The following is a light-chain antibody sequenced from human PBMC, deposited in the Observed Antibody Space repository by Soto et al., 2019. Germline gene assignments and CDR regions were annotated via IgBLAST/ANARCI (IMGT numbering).Light chain of an antibody. CDR3: QQYDNLPI. CDR2: AAS. CDR1: QGISSY. J-gene: IGKJ4*01. Sequence: LTQSPSSLSASIGDRVTITCRASQGISSYLAWYQQKPGKAPKLLIYAASTLQSGVPSRFSGSGSGTDFTLTISSLQPEDFATYCCQQYDNLPIFGGGTKVDI. V-gene: IGKV1-9*01.